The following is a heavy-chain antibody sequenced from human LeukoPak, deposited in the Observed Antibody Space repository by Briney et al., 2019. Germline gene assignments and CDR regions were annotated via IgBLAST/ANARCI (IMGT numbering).Heavy chain of an antibody. D-gene: IGHD3-10*01. J-gene: IGHJ4*02. CDR2: ISAYNGNT. Sequence: GASVKVSCKASGYTFTSYGISWVRQAPGQGLEWMGWISAYNGNTNYAQKLQGRVTMTTDTSTSTAYMELRSLRSDDTAVYYCARDPPLLWFGELPDYWGQGTLVTVSS. CDR1: GYTFTSYG. V-gene: IGHV1-18*01. CDR3: ARDPPLLWFGELPDY.